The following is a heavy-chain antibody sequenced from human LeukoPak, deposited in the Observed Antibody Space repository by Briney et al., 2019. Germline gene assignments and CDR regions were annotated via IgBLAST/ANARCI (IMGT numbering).Heavy chain of an antibody. CDR2: IYHSGST. CDR1: GGSISSGGYS. D-gene: IGHD2-2*01. J-gene: IGHJ4*02. CDR3: ARVRYCSSTSCYAERGYFDY. Sequence: SQTLSLTCAVSGGSISSGGYSRSWIRQPPGKGLEWIGYIYHSGSTYYNPSLKSRVTISVDRSKNQFSLKLSSVTAADTAVYYCARVRYCSSTSCYAERGYFDYWGQGTLVTVSS. V-gene: IGHV4-30-2*01.